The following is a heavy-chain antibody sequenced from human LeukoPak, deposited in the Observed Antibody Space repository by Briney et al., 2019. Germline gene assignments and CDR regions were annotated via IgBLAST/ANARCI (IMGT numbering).Heavy chain of an antibody. V-gene: IGHV4-34*01. D-gene: IGHD6-25*01. CDR1: GGSFSGFY. Sequence: PSETLSPTCAVYGGSFSGFYWSWIRHVPGKGLEWIGEINYTGSTSYNPSLKSRVTISVDTSQNQFFLLLTSVTAADTAVYYCARVAGYLPTRWFDPWGQGTHVTVSS. J-gene: IGHJ5*02. CDR3: ARVAGYLPTRWFDP. CDR2: INYTGST.